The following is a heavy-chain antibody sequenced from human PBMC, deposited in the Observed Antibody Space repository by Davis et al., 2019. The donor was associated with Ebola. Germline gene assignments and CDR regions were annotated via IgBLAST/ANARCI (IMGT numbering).Heavy chain of an antibody. Sequence: GGSLRLSCKGSGYSFTSYWIAWVRQMPGKGLEWMGIIYPGDSDTRYSPSFQGQFTISADKSVSTAYLQWSSLKASDTAMYYCAKTSNVGYYYGMDVWGQGTTVTVSS. V-gene: IGHV5-51*01. CDR2: IYPGDSDT. CDR1: GYSFTSYW. D-gene: IGHD1-26*01. J-gene: IGHJ6*02. CDR3: AKTSNVGYYYGMDV.